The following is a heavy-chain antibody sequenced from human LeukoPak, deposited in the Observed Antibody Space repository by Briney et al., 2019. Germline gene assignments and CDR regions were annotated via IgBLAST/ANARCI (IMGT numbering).Heavy chain of an antibody. D-gene: IGHD4/OR15-4a*01. CDR3: ARDLAPMVNEVDY. V-gene: IGHV3-30*04. CDR1: GITFSNYT. Sequence: GRSLRLSCAASGITFSNYTMHWVRQAPGRGLEWVVVISDDGSNKYYADSVKGRFTISRDNSKNTLYLQMNSLRAEDTAVYYCARDLAPMVNEVDYWGQGTLVTVSS. CDR2: ISDDGSNK. J-gene: IGHJ4*02.